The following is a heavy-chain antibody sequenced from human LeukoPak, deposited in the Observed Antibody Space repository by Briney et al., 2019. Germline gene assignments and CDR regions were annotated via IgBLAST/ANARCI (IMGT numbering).Heavy chain of an antibody. J-gene: IGHJ6*03. CDR2: MNPNSGNT. D-gene: IGHD3-10*01. V-gene: IGHV1-8*03. CDR3: ARVNYYGSGSYYNVYYYYYMDV. CDR1: GYTFTSYD. Sequence: GASVKVSCKASGYTFTSYDINWVRQATGQGLEWMGWMNPNSGNTGYAQKFQGRVTITRNTSISTAYMELSSLRSEDTAVYYCARVNYYGSGSYYNVYYYYYMDVWGKGTTVTVSS.